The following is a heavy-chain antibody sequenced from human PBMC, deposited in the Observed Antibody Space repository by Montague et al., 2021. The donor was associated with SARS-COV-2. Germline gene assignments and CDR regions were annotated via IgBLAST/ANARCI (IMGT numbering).Heavy chain of an antibody. CDR3: ARHAPGYFDWLNEGYFDY. CDR2: SYYSGST. CDR1: GGSISSGY. Sequence: SETLSLTCAGAGGSISSGYWRWIRQPPVRSLVCIGYSYYSGSTNYNPSLKSRVTISIDTSKNQFSLKLSSVTAADTAVYYCARHAPGYFDWLNEGYFDYWGQGTLVTVSS. V-gene: IGHV4-59*08. J-gene: IGHJ4*02. D-gene: IGHD3-9*01.